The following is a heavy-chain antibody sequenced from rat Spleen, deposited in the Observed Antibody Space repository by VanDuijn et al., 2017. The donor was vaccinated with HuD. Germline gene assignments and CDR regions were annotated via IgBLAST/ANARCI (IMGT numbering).Heavy chain of an antibody. D-gene: IGHD1-9*01. J-gene: IGHJ2*01. CDR2: ISYGDSSGHSST. V-gene: IGHV5-29*01. Sequence: EVQLVESGGGPVQPGRSLKLSCVASGSTFNNYWMTWIRQAPTKGLEWVATISYGDSSGHSSTYYRDSVKGRFTISRDNAKSTLSLQMDSLRSEDTATYYCARRHYGYTDYFDYWGQGVMVTVSS. CDR3: ARRHYGYTDYFDY. CDR1: GSTFNNYW.